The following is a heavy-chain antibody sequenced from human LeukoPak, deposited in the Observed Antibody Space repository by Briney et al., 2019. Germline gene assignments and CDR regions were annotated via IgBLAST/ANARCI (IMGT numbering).Heavy chain of an antibody. V-gene: IGHV3-30-3*01. CDR3: ARGRGSLPTKNVDTAMVTGYFDY. CDR2: ISYDGSNK. J-gene: IGHJ4*02. Sequence: GGSLRLSCAASGLTFSSYAMHWVRQAPGKGLEWVAVISYDGSNKYYADSVKGRFTISRDNSKNTLYLQMNSLRAEDTAVYYCARGRGSLPTKNVDTAMVTGYFDYWGQGTLVTVSS. D-gene: IGHD5-18*01. CDR1: GLTFSSYA.